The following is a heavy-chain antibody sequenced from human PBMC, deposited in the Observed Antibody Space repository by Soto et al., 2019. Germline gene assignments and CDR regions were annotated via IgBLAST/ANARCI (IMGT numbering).Heavy chain of an antibody. CDR1: GFTFDDYA. D-gene: IGHD5-12*01. Sequence: EVQLVESGGGLVQPARSLRLSCAASGFTFDDYAMHWVRQAPGKGLEWVSSISWGSANIGYADSVRGRFTISRDNAKNSLYLQMNSLRPEDTALFYCAKPRDGYADGFDPWGQGTLVTVSS. CDR2: ISWGSANI. CDR3: AKPRDGYADGFDP. J-gene: IGHJ5*02. V-gene: IGHV3-9*01.